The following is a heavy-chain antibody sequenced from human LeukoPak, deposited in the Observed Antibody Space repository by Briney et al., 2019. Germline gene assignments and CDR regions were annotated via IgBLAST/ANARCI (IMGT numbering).Heavy chain of an antibody. V-gene: IGHV3-23*01. Sequence: PGGSLRLFCAASGFTFSSYAMTWVRQAPGKGLEWVSGISGSGGSTYYADSVKGRFTISRDNSKNTLYVQMNSLRAEDTAVYYCAKSDYYDSSGYYYGSDYWGQGTLVTVSS. CDR3: AKSDYYDSSGYYYGSDY. CDR1: GFTFSSYA. CDR2: ISGSGGST. D-gene: IGHD3-22*01. J-gene: IGHJ4*02.